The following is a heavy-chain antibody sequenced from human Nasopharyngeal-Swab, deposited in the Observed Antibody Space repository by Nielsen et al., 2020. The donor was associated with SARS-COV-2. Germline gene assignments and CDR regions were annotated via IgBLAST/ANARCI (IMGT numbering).Heavy chain of an antibody. V-gene: IGHV3-30*04. D-gene: IGHD3-10*01. Sequence: GGSLRLSCAASGFVFSTYSMHWVRLAPGKGLEWVALISVDGRNSNYADSVKGRSIISRDNSEKTVDLQMNSLRGEDTAVYYCARARGYLTHYYMDVWGSGTTVTVSS. CDR3: ARARGYLTHYYMDV. CDR1: GFVFSTYS. J-gene: IGHJ6*03. CDR2: ISVDGRNS.